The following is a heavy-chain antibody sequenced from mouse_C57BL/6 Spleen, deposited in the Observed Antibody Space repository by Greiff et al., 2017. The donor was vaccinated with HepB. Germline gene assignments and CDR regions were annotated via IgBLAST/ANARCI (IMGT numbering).Heavy chain of an antibody. Sequence: EVQLQQSGPELVKPGASVKISCKASGYSFTGYYMNWVKQSPEKSLEWIGEINPSTGGTTYNQKFKAKATLTVDKSSSTAYMQLKSLTSEDSAVYYCATLTGERVWFAYWGQGTLVTVSA. J-gene: IGHJ3*01. CDR1: GYSFTGYY. CDR2: INPSTGGT. D-gene: IGHD4-1*01. V-gene: IGHV1-42*01. CDR3: ATLTGERVWFAY.